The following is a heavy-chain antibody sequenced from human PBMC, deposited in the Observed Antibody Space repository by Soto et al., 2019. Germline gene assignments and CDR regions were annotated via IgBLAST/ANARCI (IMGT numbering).Heavy chain of an antibody. D-gene: IGHD2-2*01. CDR3: ATNHCSSTSCYYYYYYMDV. V-gene: IGHV3-66*01. J-gene: IGHJ6*03. CDR2: IYSGGST. Sequence: GGSLRLSCAASGFTVSSNYMSWVRQAPGKGLEWVSVIYSGGSTYYADSVKGRFTISRDNSKNTLYLQMNSLRAEDTAVYYCATNHCSSTSCYYYYYYMDVWGKGTTVTVSS. CDR1: GFTVSSNY.